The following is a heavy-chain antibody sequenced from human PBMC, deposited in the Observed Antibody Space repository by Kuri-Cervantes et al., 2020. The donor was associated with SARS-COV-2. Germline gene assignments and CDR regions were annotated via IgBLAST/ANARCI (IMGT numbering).Heavy chain of an antibody. CDR3: AREHLWLYSSGWSLGGWYFDL. CDR2: IYYSGST. Sequence: GSLRLSCAVYGGSFSGYYWSWIRQPPGKGLEWIGYIYYSGSTNYNPSLKSRVTISVDTSKNQFSLRLSSVTAADTAVYYCAREHLWLYSSGWSLGGWYFDLWGRGTLVTVSS. V-gene: IGHV4-59*01. CDR1: GGSFSGYY. J-gene: IGHJ2*01. D-gene: IGHD6-19*01.